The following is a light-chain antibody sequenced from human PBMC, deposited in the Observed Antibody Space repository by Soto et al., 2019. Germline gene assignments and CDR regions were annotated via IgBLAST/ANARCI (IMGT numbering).Light chain of an antibody. V-gene: IGKV3-11*01. Sequence: EIVLTQSPGTLYLSPGERATLSCRASQSVGSYLAWYQQKPGQAPRLLIYDASNRATGIPDRFNGSGSGTEFSLTISSLEREDFAIYYRQQRTNWHFYFSPGTTVHLK. CDR3: QQRTNWHFY. CDR1: QSVGSY. CDR2: DAS. J-gene: IGKJ3*01.